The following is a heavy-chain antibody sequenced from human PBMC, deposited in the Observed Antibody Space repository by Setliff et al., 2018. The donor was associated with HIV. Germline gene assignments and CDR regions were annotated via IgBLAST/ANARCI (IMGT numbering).Heavy chain of an antibody. CDR1: GYIFKNYG. J-gene: IGHJ4*02. CDR3: ARDPWGPVADISY. CDR2: MSTSDDNT. V-gene: IGHV1-18*01. Sequence: ASVKVSCKASGYIFKNYGITWVRQAPGQGLEWMGWMSTSDDNTHYAQKIQGRVTMAKYTFMSTAYMELRSLRSDDTAVYYCARDPWGPVADISYWGQGTLVTVSS. D-gene: IGHD6-19*01.